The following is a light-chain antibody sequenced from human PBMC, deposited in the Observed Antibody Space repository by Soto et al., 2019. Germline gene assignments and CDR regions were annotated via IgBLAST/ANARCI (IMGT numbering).Light chain of an antibody. J-gene: IGLJ1*01. CDR1: TSDVGGYNY. CDR2: DVS. V-gene: IGLV2-14*01. CDR3: SSYTSSSTLEGV. Sequence: QSALTQPASVSGSPGQSITISCTGTTSDVGGYNYVSWYQQHPGKAPKLMIYDVSNRPSGFSNRFSGSKSGNTASLTISGLQAEDEADYYCSSYTSSSTLEGVFGTGTKLTVL.